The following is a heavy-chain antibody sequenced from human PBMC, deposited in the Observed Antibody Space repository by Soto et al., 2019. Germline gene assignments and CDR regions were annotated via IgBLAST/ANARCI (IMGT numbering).Heavy chain of an antibody. CDR1: GLTFSSYA. J-gene: IGHJ6*02. CDR2: ISGSGGST. Sequence: GGSLRLSCAASGLTFSSYAMSWVRQAPGKGLEWVSAISGSGGSTYYADSVKGRFTISRDNSKNTLYLQMNSLRAEDTAVYYCAKDGETYYDILTGYYNLYYYGMDVWGQGTTVTVSS. D-gene: IGHD3-9*01. CDR3: AKDGETYYDILTGYYNLYYYGMDV. V-gene: IGHV3-23*01.